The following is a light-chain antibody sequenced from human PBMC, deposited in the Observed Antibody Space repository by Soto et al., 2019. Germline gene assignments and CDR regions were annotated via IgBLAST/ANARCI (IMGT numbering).Light chain of an antibody. CDR3: QKYNSAPWT. Sequence: DIQMTQSPSSLSASVGDRVTITCRASQGISNYLAWYQQQPGKVPKLLIYVASTWQSGVPSRFSGSGSGTDFPLTISSLQPEDVATYYCQKYNSAPWTFGQGSKVEIK. CDR1: QGISNY. CDR2: VAS. V-gene: IGKV1-27*01. J-gene: IGKJ1*01.